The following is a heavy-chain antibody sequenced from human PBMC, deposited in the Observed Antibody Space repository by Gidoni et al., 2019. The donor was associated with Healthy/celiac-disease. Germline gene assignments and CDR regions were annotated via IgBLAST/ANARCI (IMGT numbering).Heavy chain of an antibody. V-gene: IGHV5-51*01. CDR1: GDCFTSYW. CDR2: IYPGDSDT. CDR3: AIWGRYCTGGVCYTHRHYGMDV. D-gene: IGHD2-8*02. Sequence: EVQLVQSGAEVKKPGESLTIYCKGSGDCFTSYWIGWVRQMPGKGLEWMGIIYPGDSDTRYSPSFQGQVTISADKSISTAYLQWSSLKASDTAMYYCAIWGRYCTGGVCYTHRHYGMDVWGQGTTVTVSS. J-gene: IGHJ6*02.